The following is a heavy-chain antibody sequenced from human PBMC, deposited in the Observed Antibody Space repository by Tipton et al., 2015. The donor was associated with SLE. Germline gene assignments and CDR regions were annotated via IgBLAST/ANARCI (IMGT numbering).Heavy chain of an antibody. Sequence: TLSLTCTVSGGSISSSSYYWGWFRHPPGKGLEWIGSIYYSGSTHYNPSLKSRVTISVDTSKNQFALKRSSVTAADTAVYYCARRSSSWYRGYAFDIWGQGTMVTVSS. CDR3: ARRSSSWYRGYAFDI. V-gene: IGHV4-39*06. J-gene: IGHJ3*02. CDR1: GGSISSSSYY. D-gene: IGHD6-13*01. CDR2: IYYSGST.